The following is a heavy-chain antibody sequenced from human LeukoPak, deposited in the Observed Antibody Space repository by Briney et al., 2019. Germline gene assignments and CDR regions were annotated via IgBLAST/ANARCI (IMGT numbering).Heavy chain of an antibody. D-gene: IGHD3-22*01. CDR2: IFPGDSDT. V-gene: IGHV5-51*01. Sequence: GESLKISCTSSGYTFASYWVGWVRQVSGKDLEWMGIIFPGDSDTRYSPSFQGQVTISADKSISTAYLQWSSLKASDTAMYYCARRYYYDSSGYQNWFDPWGQGTLVTVSS. J-gene: IGHJ5*02. CDR3: ARRYYYDSSGYQNWFDP. CDR1: GYTFASYW.